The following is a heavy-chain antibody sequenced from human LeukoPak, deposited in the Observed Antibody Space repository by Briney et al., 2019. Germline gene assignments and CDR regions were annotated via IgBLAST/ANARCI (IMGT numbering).Heavy chain of an antibody. J-gene: IGHJ6*03. CDR2: ITSSSTYI. V-gene: IGHV3-21*01. D-gene: IGHD1-26*01. CDR3: ARDPYSGSYGNYYYYMDV. CDR1: GFTFSSYS. Sequence: GGSLRLSCAASGFTFSSYSMNWVRQAPGKGLEWVSSITSSSTYIYYADSVKGRFTISRDNAKNSLYLQMNSLRAEDTAVYYCARDPYSGSYGNYYYYMDVWGKGTTVTISS.